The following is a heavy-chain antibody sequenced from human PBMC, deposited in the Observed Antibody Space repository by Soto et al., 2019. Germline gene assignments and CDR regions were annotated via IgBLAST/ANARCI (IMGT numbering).Heavy chain of an antibody. Sequence: QVQLVQSGAEVKKPGSSVTVSCTASGGTFSSYAVSWVRQAPGQGLEWMGVVILKASQPKYAPKFQGRVTITADYSTAYMGVSSLTSDDTAVYYCARESSSPNYFYYGMDVWGQGTTVIVSS. J-gene: IGHJ6*02. CDR3: ARESSSPNYFYYGMDV. CDR1: GGTFSSYA. V-gene: IGHV1-69*01. D-gene: IGHD6-6*01. CDR2: VILKASQP.